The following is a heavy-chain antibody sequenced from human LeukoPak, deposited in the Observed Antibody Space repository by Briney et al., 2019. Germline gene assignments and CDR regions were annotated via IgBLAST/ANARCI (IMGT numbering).Heavy chain of an antibody. D-gene: IGHD3-10*01. CDR1: GFTFSSYA. CDR2: TSGSGGKT. Sequence: GGSLRLSCAASGFTFSSYAMSWVRQAPGKGLEWVSGTSGSGGKTYYADSAKGRFTISRDNSKNTLYLQMNSLRAEDTAVYYCAKDVLRGWFGEFDYWGQGTLVTVSS. J-gene: IGHJ4*02. CDR3: AKDVLRGWFGEFDY. V-gene: IGHV3-23*01.